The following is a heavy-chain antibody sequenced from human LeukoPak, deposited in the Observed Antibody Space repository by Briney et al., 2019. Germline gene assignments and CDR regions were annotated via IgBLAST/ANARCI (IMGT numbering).Heavy chain of an antibody. Sequence: GGSLRLSCATSGFSFSSYAMSWVRQAPGKGLEWVSAIAGSSVAAGRSSTYYADSVTGRFTISRENSKNTLYLQMNSLRAEDTAVYYCARLQWDLPISWGYFDYWGQGTLVTVYS. CDR3: ARLQWDLPISWGYFDY. D-gene: IGHD4-11*01. CDR2: IAGSSVAAGRSST. CDR1: GFSFSSYA. V-gene: IGHV3-23*01. J-gene: IGHJ4*02.